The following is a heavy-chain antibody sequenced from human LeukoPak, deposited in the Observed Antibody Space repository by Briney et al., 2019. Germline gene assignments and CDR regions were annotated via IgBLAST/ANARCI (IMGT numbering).Heavy chain of an antibody. D-gene: IGHD5-12*01. CDR1: GYTFTSYD. V-gene: IGHV1-8*03. Sequence: VASVKVSCKASGYTFTSYDINWVRQATGQGVEWMGGMKPNSGNTGYAQKFQGRVTITRNTSISTAYMELCSLRSEDTAVYYCATGGDSGHPFDYWGQGTLVTVSS. CDR2: MKPNSGNT. J-gene: IGHJ4*02. CDR3: ATGGDSGHPFDY.